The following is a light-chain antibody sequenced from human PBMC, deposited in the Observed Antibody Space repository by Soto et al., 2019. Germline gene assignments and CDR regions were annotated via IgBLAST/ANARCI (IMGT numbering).Light chain of an antibody. CDR2: AVS. Sequence: QSALTQPASVSGSPGQSLTISGSGTSSDIGSYDHVAWYQQFPGKNPMLIIYAVSDRPSGVSDRFSGSKSSISASLTISRLQTEDEAGYYCISYTERQSYLFGTGTKVTVL. CDR1: SSDIGSYDH. V-gene: IGLV2-14*03. CDR3: ISYTERQSYL. J-gene: IGLJ1*01.